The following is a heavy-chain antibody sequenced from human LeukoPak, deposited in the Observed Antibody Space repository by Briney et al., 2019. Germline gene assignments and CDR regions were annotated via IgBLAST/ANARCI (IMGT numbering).Heavy chain of an antibody. D-gene: IGHD3-9*01. CDR1: GFTFSSYS. CDR2: ISSSSSYI. V-gene: IGHV3-21*01. J-gene: IGHJ4*02. CDR3: ARVGSSRYFDRVDY. Sequence: GGSLRLSCAASGFTFSSYSMNWVRQAPGKGLEWVSSISSSSSYIYYADSVKGRFTISRDNAKNSLYLQMNSLRAEDTAVYYCARVGSSRYFDRVDYWGQGTLVTVSS.